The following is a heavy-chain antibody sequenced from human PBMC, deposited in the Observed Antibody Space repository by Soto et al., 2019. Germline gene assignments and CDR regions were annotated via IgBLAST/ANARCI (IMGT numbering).Heavy chain of an antibody. D-gene: IGHD3-9*01. CDR1: GDSISSGNKY. V-gene: IGHV4-30-4*01. Sequence: SETLSLTCIVSGDSISSGNKYWSWIRQPPGKGLEWLGYIVSGGTTYHNPSLTSRLSMSLDTSQNQFSLKLNSVTDADTAVYFCARVPSPFDYYYAMDVWGQGTTVTVSS. CDR3: ARVPSPFDYYYAMDV. J-gene: IGHJ6*02. CDR2: IVSGGTT.